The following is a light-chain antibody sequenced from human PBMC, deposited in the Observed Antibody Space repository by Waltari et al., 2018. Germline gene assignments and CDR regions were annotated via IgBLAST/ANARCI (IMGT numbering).Light chain of an antibody. CDR2: EVS. J-gene: IGLJ2*01. CDR3: RSDAGSNNVV. CDR1: SSDDGGYNY. Sequence: QSALTQPPSASGSPGQSVTISCTGTSSDDGGYNYVSWYQQQPGKAPKLMIYEVSKRPSGVPDRFSGSKSGNTASLTVAGLQAEDEADYYCRSDAGSNNVVFGGGTKLTV. V-gene: IGLV2-8*01.